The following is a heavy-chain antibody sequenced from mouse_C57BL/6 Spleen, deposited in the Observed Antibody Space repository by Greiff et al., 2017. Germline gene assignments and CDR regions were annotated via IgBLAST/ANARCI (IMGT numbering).Heavy chain of an antibody. J-gene: IGHJ4*01. Sequence: VKLQESGPGLVAPSQSLSITCTVSGFSLPSYGVDWVRQPPGKGLEWLGVIWGGGRTNYNSSLMSRLSISKDTSKSQVFLKMNSLQTDDTAMYDCANRRDYERDYALDYWGQGTSVTVSS. V-gene: IGHV2-9*01. D-gene: IGHD2-4*01. CDR2: IWGGGRT. CDR3: ANRRDYERDYALDY. CDR1: GFSLPSYG.